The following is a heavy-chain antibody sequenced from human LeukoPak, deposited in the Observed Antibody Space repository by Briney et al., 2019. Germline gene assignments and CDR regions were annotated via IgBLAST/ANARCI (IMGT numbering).Heavy chain of an antibody. CDR2: TNYSRST. CDR3: ATRDIVVVPAAENHDAFDI. J-gene: IGHJ3*02. CDR1: GCSITSSSYY. Sequence: SETLSLTCTVSGCSITSSSYYWVRIPQPPGNGLVWIGRTNYSRSTYYTPSLKSRVTISVDTSKNQFSLKLSSVTAADTAVYYCATRDIVVVPAAENHDAFDIWGQGTMVTVSS. D-gene: IGHD2-2*01. V-gene: IGHV4-39*01.